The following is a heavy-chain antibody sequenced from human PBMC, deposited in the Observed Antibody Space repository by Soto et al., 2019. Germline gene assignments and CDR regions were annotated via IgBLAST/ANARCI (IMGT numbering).Heavy chain of an antibody. J-gene: IGHJ4*02. V-gene: IGHV3-30*18. CDR3: AKGARRSVWRNKSFDY. D-gene: IGHD6-19*01. CDR1: GFTFSTYG. Sequence: QVQLVESGGGVVQPGKSLTLSCAASGFTFSTYGMHWVRQAPGKGLEWLAVVSNDGIHKYYADSVKGRFTISRDNSKNTLYLHMNSLRGGDPAVYYCAKGARRSVWRNKSFDYWGQGITVTVSS. CDR2: VSNDGIHK.